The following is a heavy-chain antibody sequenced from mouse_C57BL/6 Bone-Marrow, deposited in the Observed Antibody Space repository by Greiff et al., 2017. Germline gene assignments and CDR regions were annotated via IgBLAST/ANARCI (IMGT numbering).Heavy chain of an antibody. Sequence: EVKLLQSGGGLVKPGGSLKLSCAASGFTFSSYAMSWVRQTPGKRLEWVATISAGGSDTYYPDNVKGRFTISRDNANTNLYLQMRHLTSEDSALYYCARDRFITFSWFAYWGQGTLVTVSA. D-gene: IGHD1-3*01. J-gene: IGHJ3*01. CDR2: ISAGGSDT. CDR3: ARDRFITFSWFAY. CDR1: GFTFSSYA. V-gene: IGHV5-4*01.